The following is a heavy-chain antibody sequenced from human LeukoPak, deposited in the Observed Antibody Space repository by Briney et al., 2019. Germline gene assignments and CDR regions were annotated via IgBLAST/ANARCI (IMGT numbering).Heavy chain of an antibody. J-gene: IGHJ4*02. V-gene: IGHV3-23*01. CDR1: GFTFSSYDMSSYA. Sequence: AGGSLRLSCAASGFTFSSYDMSSYAMTWVRQAPGKGLEWVSAISGTGANTYYADSVKGRFTISRDNSKNTMYLQMNGLRAEDTAVYYCAKMATEVPSYYFDYWGRGTLVTVSS. D-gene: IGHD2-2*01. CDR2: ISGTGANT. CDR3: AKMATEVPSYYFDY.